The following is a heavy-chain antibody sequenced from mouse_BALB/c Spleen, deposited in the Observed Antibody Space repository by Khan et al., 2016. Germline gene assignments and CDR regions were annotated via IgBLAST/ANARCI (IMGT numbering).Heavy chain of an antibody. CDR1: GCTFSSYW. Sequence: QVQLKESGAELMKPGASVKISCKATGCTFSSYWIEWVKQRPGHGLEWIGEILPGSGRTNYNEKFRGKATFTADTSSNTAYMQLSSLTSEDSAVQYCARTDRRGYFAYWGQGTTLTVSS. CDR2: ILPGSGRT. J-gene: IGHJ2*01. V-gene: IGHV1-9*01. CDR3: ARTDRRGYFAY.